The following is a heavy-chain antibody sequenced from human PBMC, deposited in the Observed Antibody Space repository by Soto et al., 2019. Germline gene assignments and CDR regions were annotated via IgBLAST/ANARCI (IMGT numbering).Heavy chain of an antibody. CDR3: ARGWGTAGHIANYFDY. CDR1: GGSFSGYY. Sequence: SETLSLTCAVYGGSFSGYYCSWIRQPPGKGLEWIGEINHSGSTNYNPSLKSRVTISVDTSKNQFSLKLSSVTAADTAVYYCARGWGTAGHIANYFDYWGRGTLVTVSS. D-gene: IGHD6-19*01. CDR2: INHSGST. V-gene: IGHV4-34*01. J-gene: IGHJ4*02.